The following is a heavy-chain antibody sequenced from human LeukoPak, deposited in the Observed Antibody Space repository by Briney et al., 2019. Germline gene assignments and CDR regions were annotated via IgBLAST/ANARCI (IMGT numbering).Heavy chain of an antibody. CDR1: GFTFSNSW. J-gene: IGHJ4*02. D-gene: IGHD3/OR15-3a*01. CDR3: ARDRDWGYFDY. Sequence: GGSLRLSCEASGFTFSNSWMSWVRQAPGKGLEWVANIKQDGSEKYYVDSVKGRFTISRGIARSSLYLQMNSLRAEDTAVYYCARDRDWGYFDYWGQGTLVSVSS. V-gene: IGHV3-7*04. CDR2: IKQDGSEK.